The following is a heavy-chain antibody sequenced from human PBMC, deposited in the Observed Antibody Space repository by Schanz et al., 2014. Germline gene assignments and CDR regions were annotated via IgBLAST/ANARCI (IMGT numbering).Heavy chain of an antibody. D-gene: IGHD6-13*01. CDR1: GFTFGDYA. CDR3: AKDTRMTPAGTGVFFDY. V-gene: IGHV3-23*04. J-gene: IGHJ4*02. CDR2: LSAGADRI. Sequence: EVQLVESGGAVVQPGGSLRISCAASGFTFGDYAMHWVRQAPGKGLEWVSALSAGADRIYYANSVKGRFTVTRDNSKNTLYLQMNSLTAEDTAVYFCAKDTRMTPAGTGVFFDYWGQGTLVTVSS.